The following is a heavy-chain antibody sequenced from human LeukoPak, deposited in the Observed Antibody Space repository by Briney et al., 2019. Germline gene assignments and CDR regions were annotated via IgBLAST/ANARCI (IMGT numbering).Heavy chain of an antibody. CDR1: GYTFTTYG. CDR2: ISPYNGNT. Sequence: ASVKVSCKASGYTFTTYGISWVRQAPGQGLEWMGWISPYNGNTEHAQKFQGRVTMTTDTSTSTVYMELRSLRSDDTAMYYCAKDPPHSSGPNSPCFEFWGQGTLVTVFS. CDR3: AKDPPHSSGPNSPCFEF. D-gene: IGHD6-19*01. V-gene: IGHV1-18*01. J-gene: IGHJ4*02.